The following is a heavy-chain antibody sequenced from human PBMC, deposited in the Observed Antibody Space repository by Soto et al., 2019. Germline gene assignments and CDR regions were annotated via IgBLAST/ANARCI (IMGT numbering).Heavy chain of an antibody. CDR1: GYTFTSYG. J-gene: IGHJ4*02. CDR3: AREQGAISGSYYVPPFDY. V-gene: IGHV1-18*01. CDR2: ISAYNGNT. D-gene: IGHD1-26*01. Sequence: QVQLVQSGAEVKKPGASVKVSCKASGYTFTSYGISWVRQAPGQGLEWMGWISAYNGNTNYAQKLQGRVTMTTDTSTRTAYMELRSLRSDDTAVYYCAREQGAISGSYYVPPFDYWGQGTLVTVSS.